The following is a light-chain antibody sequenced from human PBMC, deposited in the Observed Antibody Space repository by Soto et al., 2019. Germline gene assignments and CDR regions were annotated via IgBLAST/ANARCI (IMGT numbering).Light chain of an antibody. J-gene: IGLJ1*01. CDR2: EVS. CDR3: SSYAGSSTYV. CDR1: NSDVGSYNL. Sequence: QSVLTQPASVSGSPGQSITISCTVTNSDVGSYNLVSWYQQHPGKAPKLMIYEVSKRPSGFSNRFSGSKSGNTASLTISGLQAEDEADYYCSSYAGSSTYVFGTGTKVTVL. V-gene: IGLV2-23*02.